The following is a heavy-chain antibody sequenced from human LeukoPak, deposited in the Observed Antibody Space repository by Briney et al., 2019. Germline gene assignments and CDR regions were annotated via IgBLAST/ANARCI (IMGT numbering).Heavy chain of an antibody. CDR2: ISYDGSNK. V-gene: IGHV3-30-3*01. Sequence: GGSLGLSCAASGFTFSSYAMHWVRQAPGKGLEWVAVISYDGSNKYYADSVKGRFTISRDNSKNTLYLQMNSLRAEDTAVYYCARGSSVTTELFDYWGQGTLVTVSS. D-gene: IGHD4-17*01. CDR1: GFTFSSYA. CDR3: ARGSSVTTELFDY. J-gene: IGHJ4*02.